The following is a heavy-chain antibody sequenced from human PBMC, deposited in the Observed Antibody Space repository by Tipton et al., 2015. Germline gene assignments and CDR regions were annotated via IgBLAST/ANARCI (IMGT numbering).Heavy chain of an antibody. D-gene: IGHD4-17*01. CDR3: AKERHDYGDSIDY. CDR1: GFTSSSYA. Sequence: SLRLSCAASGFTSSSYAMSWVRQAPEKGLEWLSTISGSGDTTYYADSVKGRFTISRDNSKNTLYLQMNILRAEDTAVYYCAKERHDYGDSIDYWGQGTLVTVSS. V-gene: IGHV3-23*01. J-gene: IGHJ4*02. CDR2: ISGSGDTT.